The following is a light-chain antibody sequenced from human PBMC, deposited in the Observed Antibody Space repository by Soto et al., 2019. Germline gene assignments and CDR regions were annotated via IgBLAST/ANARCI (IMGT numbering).Light chain of an antibody. Sequence: DIQMTQSPSTLSGSVGDRVTITCRASQTISSWLAWYQQKPGKAPKRLIYDASSLQTGVPSRFSGSGSGTDFTLTISSLQPEDFATYYCLQHTNFPITFGQGTRLEIK. CDR3: LQHTNFPIT. CDR1: QTISSW. CDR2: DAS. J-gene: IGKJ5*01. V-gene: IGKV1-5*01.